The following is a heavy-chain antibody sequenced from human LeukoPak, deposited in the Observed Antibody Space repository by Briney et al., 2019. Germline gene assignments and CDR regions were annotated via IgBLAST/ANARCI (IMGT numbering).Heavy chain of an antibody. D-gene: IGHD3-22*01. J-gene: IGHJ4*02. V-gene: IGHV3-30*04. CDR2: ISYHGSNV. CDR3: ARETGYYDSNGYYSY. Sequence: GGSLRLSGAASGFTFTSFAMHWVRQAPGRGLEWGAAISYHGSNVFYADSVKGRFTSSRDNSKNTLFLQMTSLRAEDTAVYYCARETGYYDSNGYYSYWGQGTLVTVSS. CDR1: GFTFTSFA.